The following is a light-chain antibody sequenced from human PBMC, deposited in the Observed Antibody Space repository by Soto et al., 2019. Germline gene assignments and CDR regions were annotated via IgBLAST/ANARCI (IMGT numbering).Light chain of an antibody. Sequence: DIQLTQSPSTLSAFIGDRVTITCRASQSINRWLAWYQQKPGKAPKLLIYDASSLESGVPSRFSGSGSGTDFTLTITSLQPDDFATYYCQHPRWTFGQGTKVEIK. CDR3: QHPRWT. J-gene: IGKJ1*01. CDR2: DAS. V-gene: IGKV1-5*01. CDR1: QSINRW.